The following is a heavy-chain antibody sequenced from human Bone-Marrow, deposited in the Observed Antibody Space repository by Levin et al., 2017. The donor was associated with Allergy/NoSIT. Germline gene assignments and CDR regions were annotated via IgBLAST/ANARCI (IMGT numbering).Heavy chain of an antibody. V-gene: IGHV3-7*01. Sequence: PGGSLRLSCVASGLGLSKEWMTWVRQAPGKGLEGVANIKQDGSQIYSMDSVKGRFTISRDNAKNSLYLQMDSLRVEDTAVYYCARLRLVATLGKGLALATGRGATYYYAMDVWGQGTTVTVSS. CDR1: GLGLSKEW. CDR3: ARLRLVATLGKGLALATGRGATYYYAMDV. CDR2: IKQDGSQI. D-gene: IGHD6-19*01. J-gene: IGHJ6*02.